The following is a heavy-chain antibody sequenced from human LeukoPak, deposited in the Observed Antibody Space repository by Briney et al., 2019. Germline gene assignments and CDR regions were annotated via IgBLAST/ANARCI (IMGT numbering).Heavy chain of an antibody. J-gene: IGHJ4*02. Sequence: GGSLRLSCAASGFTFSNYKMGWVRQAPGKGLEWVANIQQDGSEKYIVDSVKGRFTISRDNAENSVHLQMNSLRDDDTAVYFCARWSVAFDYWGQGTLVTVSS. CDR1: GFTFSNYK. CDR3: ARWSVAFDY. V-gene: IGHV3-7*04. D-gene: IGHD3-3*01. CDR2: IQQDGSEK.